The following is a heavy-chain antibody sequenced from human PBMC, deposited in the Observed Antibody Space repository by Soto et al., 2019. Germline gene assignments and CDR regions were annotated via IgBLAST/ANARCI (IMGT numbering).Heavy chain of an antibody. CDR2: INPGDGGT. CDR3: ARDRLDYGPTRRNNWFDP. Sequence: QAQLVQSGAEVKKPGASVKVSCKASGFDLMRYHMYWVRQAPGQGLEWMGTINPGDGGTSYAEEFQDGVTMTRDTSTKTIYMELTSLTSKDTAVYYCARDRLDYGPTRRNNWFDPWGQGTLVTVS. V-gene: IGHV1-46*01. CDR1: GFDLMRYH. D-gene: IGHD3-10*01. J-gene: IGHJ5*02.